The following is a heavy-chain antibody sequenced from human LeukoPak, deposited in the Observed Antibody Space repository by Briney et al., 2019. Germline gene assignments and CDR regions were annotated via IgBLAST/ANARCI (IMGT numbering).Heavy chain of an antibody. D-gene: IGHD4-11*01. CDR3: ARGGIPGVTPEKYYYYYMDV. CDR1: GYTFTSYD. J-gene: IGHJ6*03. V-gene: IGHV1-8*01. Sequence: GAAVKVSCKASGYTFTSYDINWVRQATGQGLEWMGWMNPNSGNTGYAQKFQGRVTMTRNTSISTAYMELSSLRSEDTAVYYCARGGIPGVTPEKYYYYYMDVWGKGTTVTVSS. CDR2: MNPNSGNT.